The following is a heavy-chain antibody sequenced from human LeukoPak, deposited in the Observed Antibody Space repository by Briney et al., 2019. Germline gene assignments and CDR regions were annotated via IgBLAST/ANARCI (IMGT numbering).Heavy chain of an antibody. CDR3: ARMLSSSSEDYYYYYYMDV. V-gene: IGHV3-74*01. J-gene: IGHJ6*03. CDR1: GFTFSSYW. CDR2: INNDGSGT. D-gene: IGHD6-6*01. Sequence: PGGSLRLSCAASGFTFSSYWMHWVRQAPGKGPVWVSRINNDGSGTTYADSVKGRFTISRDDAKNTLYLQMNSLRAEDTAVYYCARMLSSSSEDYYYYYYMDVWGKGTTVTVSS.